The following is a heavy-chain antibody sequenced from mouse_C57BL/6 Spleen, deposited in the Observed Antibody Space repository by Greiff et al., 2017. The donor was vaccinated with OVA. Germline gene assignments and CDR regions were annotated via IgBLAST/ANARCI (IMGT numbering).Heavy chain of an antibody. J-gene: IGHJ2*01. CDR3: RGYSSSDLDY. D-gene: IGHD1-1*01. V-gene: IGHV7-3*01. CDR1: GFTFTDYY. CDR2: IRNKANGYTT. Sequence: EVKLVESGGGLVQPGGSLSLSCAASGFTFTDYYMSWVRQPPGKALEWLGFIRNKANGYTTEYSASVQGRFTISRDNTKNILYLIMSAQRDEDSATYYCRGYSSSDLDYWGQGTTLTVSS.